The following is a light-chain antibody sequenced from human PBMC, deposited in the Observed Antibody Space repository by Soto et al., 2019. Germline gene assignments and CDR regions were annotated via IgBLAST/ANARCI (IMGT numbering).Light chain of an antibody. CDR3: SSYAGNNVV. CDR1: SSDVGGYNY. CDR2: EVS. J-gene: IGLJ2*01. V-gene: IGLV2-8*01. Sequence: QSALTQPPSASGSPGQSVTISCTGTSSDVGGYNYVSWYQQHPGKAPKLMIYEVSKRPSGVPDRFSGSKSGNMASLTVSGLQAEDEADYYCSSYAGNNVVFGGGTKLTV.